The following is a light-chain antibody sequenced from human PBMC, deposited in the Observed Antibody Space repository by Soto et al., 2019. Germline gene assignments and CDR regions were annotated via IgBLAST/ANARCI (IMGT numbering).Light chain of an antibody. CDR1: QSISSW. Sequence: DIQMTQSPSSLSASVGDRVTITCRASQSISSWLAWYQQKPGKAPKLLIYDASSLESGVPSRFSGSGSGTEFTLTISSLQSEDSAVYYCQQYHKWPPITFGQGTRLEIK. CDR2: DAS. CDR3: QQYHKWPPIT. J-gene: IGKJ5*01. V-gene: IGKV1-5*01.